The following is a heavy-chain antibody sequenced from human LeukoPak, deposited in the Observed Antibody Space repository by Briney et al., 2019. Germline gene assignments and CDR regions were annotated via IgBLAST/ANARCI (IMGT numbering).Heavy chain of an antibody. CDR3: ARIPRYSSSFLY. CDR1: GFTFSSYS. V-gene: IGHV3-21*01. J-gene: IGHJ4*02. Sequence: GGSLSLSCAASGFTFSSYSMNWVRQAPGKGLEWVSSISSSSSYIYYADSVKGRFTISRDNAKNSLYLQMNSLRAEDTAVYYCARIPRYSSSFLYWGQGTLVTVSS. D-gene: IGHD6-6*01. CDR2: ISSSSSYI.